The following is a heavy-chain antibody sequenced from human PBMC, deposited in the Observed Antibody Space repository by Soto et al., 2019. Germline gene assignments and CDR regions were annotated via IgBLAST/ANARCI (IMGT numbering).Heavy chain of an antibody. Sequence: QVQLVESGGGVVQPGRSLRLSCVPSGFTFSTYAMHWVRQAPGTGLDWVAVISYDGSKEYYADSVKGRFTISRDNSKSTLHLQINSLIAEDTAVYYCAKGMYDWNDPIDYWGQGTLVTVSS. CDR3: AKGMYDWNDPIDY. D-gene: IGHD1-20*01. J-gene: IGHJ4*02. CDR1: GFTFSTYA. V-gene: IGHV3-30*18. CDR2: ISYDGSKE.